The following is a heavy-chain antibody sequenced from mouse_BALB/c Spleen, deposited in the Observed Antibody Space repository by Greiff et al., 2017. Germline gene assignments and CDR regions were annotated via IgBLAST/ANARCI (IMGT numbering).Heavy chain of an antibody. V-gene: IGHV14-3*02. CDR1: GFNIKDTY. J-gene: IGHJ3*01. D-gene: IGHD2-4*01. CDR2: IDPANGNT. Sequence: EVKLMESGAELVKPGASVKLSCTASGFNIKDTYMHWVKQRPEQGLEWIGRIDPANGNTKYDPKFQGKATITADTSSNTAYLQLSSLTSEDTAVYYCARRGDYDGAWFAYWGQGTLVTVSA. CDR3: ARRGDYDGAWFAY.